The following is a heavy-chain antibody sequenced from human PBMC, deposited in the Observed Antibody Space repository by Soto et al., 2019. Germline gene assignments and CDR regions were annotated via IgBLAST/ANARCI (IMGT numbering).Heavy chain of an antibody. Sequence: SETLSLTCSVSGGSIRSDGYYWSWIRQHPGKGLEWIGYIYKSGSAYYNPSLKSRITISVDTSKNQFSLQLSSVTAADTAVYYCARAMLRGPINAFDIWGQGTMVTVSS. CDR2: IYKSGSA. V-gene: IGHV4-31*03. CDR3: ARAMLRGPINAFDI. D-gene: IGHD3-10*01. J-gene: IGHJ3*02. CDR1: GGSIRSDGYY.